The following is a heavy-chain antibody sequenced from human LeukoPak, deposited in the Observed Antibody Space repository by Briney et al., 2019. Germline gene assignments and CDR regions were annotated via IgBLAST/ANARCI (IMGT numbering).Heavy chain of an antibody. V-gene: IGHV3-53*01. J-gene: IGHJ4*02. CDR1: GFTVSSNY. D-gene: IGHD7-27*01. CDR3: AKDGGLWVSAHWGDS. CDR2: IYSGGST. Sequence: GGSLRLSCAASGFTVSSNYMSWVRQAPGKGLEWVSVIYSGGSTYYADSVKGRFTISRDNSKNTLYLQMNSLGAEDTAVYYCAKDGGLWVSAHWGDSWGRGTLVTVSS.